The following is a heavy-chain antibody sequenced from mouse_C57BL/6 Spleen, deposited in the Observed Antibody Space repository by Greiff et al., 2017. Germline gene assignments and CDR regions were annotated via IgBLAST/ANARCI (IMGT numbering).Heavy chain of an antibody. CDR3: ARATTVVAYYFDY. CDR1: GFSLTSYA. Sequence: VKLVESGPGLVAPSQSLSITCTVSGFSLTSYAISWVRQPPGKGLEWLGVIWTGGGTNYNSALKSRLSISKDNSKSQVFLKMNSLQTDDTARYYCARATTVVAYYFDYWGQGTTLTVSS. CDR2: IWTGGGT. J-gene: IGHJ2*01. D-gene: IGHD1-1*01. V-gene: IGHV2-9-1*01.